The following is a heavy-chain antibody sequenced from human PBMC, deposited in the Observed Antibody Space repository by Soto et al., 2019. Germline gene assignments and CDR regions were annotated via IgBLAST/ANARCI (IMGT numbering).Heavy chain of an antibody. CDR1: GFTFSGHA. J-gene: IGHJ6*02. CDR2: IWYDGSNK. Sequence: QVQLVESGGGVAQPGRSLRLSCTVSGFTFSGHAMHWVRQAPGKGLEWVTQIWYDGSNKYYAESVKGRFTISRDNSKNTLYLQMNSLRVEDTAVYYCARDGQGLAPYALDLWGQGTSVTVSS. V-gene: IGHV3-33*01. D-gene: IGHD6-19*01. CDR3: ARDGQGLAPYALDL.